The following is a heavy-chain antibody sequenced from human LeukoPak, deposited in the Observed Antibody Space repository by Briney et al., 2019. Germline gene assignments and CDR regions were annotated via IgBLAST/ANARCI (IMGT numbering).Heavy chain of an antibody. Sequence: GGTLRLSCAASGFTFSSHGMHWVRQAPGKGLGWGAFIRYDGRRKYYADAVKDRFTISRDKSKNTLYLQMNSLTAEDTAVYYCAKAGYSYHSSGHSWFASWGQGTLVTVSS. D-gene: IGHD3-22*01. J-gene: IGHJ5*01. V-gene: IGHV3-30*02. CDR2: IRYDGRRK. CDR1: GFTFSSHG. CDR3: AKAGYSYHSSGHSWFAS.